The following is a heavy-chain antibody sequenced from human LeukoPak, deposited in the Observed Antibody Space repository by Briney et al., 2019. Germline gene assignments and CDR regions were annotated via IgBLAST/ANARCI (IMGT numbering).Heavy chain of an antibody. CDR3: ARGPRTRAPNSY. J-gene: IGHJ4*02. CDR1: GFTFSSYA. V-gene: IGHV3-7*01. Sequence: GGSLRLSCAASGFTFSSYAMSWVRQAPGKGLEWVANIKQDGSEKYYVDSVKGRFTISRDNAKNSLYLQMNSLRAEDTAVYYCARGPRTRAPNSYWGQGTLVTVSS. D-gene: IGHD1-7*01. CDR2: IKQDGSEK.